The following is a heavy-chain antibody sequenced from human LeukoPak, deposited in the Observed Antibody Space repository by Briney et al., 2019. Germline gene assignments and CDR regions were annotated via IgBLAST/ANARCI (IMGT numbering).Heavy chain of an antibody. CDR2: ISFDGSKK. V-gene: IGHV3-30*18. Sequence: GGSLRLSCAASGFTLSSYGMHWVRQAPGKGLEWVAFISFDGSKKYYGDSVKGRFTISRDSSKNTLYLQMNSLRRDDTAVYYCAKDLSFGTDWPYFDSRGQGTLVTVSS. D-gene: IGHD3/OR15-3a*01. J-gene: IGHJ4*02. CDR1: GFTLSSYG. CDR3: AKDLSFGTDWPYFDS.